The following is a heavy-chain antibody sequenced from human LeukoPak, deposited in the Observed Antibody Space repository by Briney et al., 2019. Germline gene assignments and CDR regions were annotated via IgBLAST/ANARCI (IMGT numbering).Heavy chain of an antibody. V-gene: IGHV4-59*08. CDR2: IYYSGST. J-gene: IGHJ4*02. CDR1: GGSMISYY. CDR3: LRHVWLQLFVY. Sequence: SETLSLTCSVPGGSMISYYWSWIRQSPGKGLEWIGYIYYSGSTNYNPSLKSRVTISVDTSKNQFSLKLSSVTASDTAVCYCLRHVWLQLFVYWGQGTLVTVSS. D-gene: IGHD1-1*01.